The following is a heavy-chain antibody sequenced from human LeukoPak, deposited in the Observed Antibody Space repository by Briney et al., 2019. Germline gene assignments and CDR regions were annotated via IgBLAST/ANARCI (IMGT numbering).Heavy chain of an antibody. Sequence: SETLSLTCTVSGVSIRDNNYYWGWVRQPPGKGLEWIGSMFYTESTYYNPSLRPRVTLSVDTSNNQLSLNLKSGTAADTAVYFCARLLLGSTVIDYWGQGALVIVSS. CDR1: GVSIRDNNYY. V-gene: IGHV4-39*01. J-gene: IGHJ4*02. D-gene: IGHD2-8*02. CDR2: MFYTEST. CDR3: ARLLLGSTVIDY.